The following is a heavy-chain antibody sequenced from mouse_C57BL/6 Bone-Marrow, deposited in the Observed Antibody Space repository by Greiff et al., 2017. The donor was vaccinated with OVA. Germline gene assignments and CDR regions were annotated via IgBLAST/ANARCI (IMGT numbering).Heavy chain of an antibody. Sequence: VQLQQSGPELVKPGASVKISCKASGYSFTDYNMYWVKQSNGKSLEWIGVINPNYGTTSYNQKFKGKATLTVDRSSSTAYMQLNSLTSEDSAVYYCAFYYGSSYRYFDVWGTGTTVTVSS. V-gene: IGHV1-39*01. CDR1: GYSFTDYN. J-gene: IGHJ1*03. D-gene: IGHD1-1*01. CDR2: INPNYGTT. CDR3: AFYYGSSYRYFDV.